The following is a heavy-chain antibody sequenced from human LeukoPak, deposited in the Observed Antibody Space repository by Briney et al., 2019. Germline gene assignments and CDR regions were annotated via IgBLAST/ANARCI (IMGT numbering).Heavy chain of an antibody. V-gene: IGHV3-30*02. CDR1: GFTFSSYG. CDR3: AKDLGSSTSCYDY. Sequence: WGSLRLSCAASGFTFSSYGMHWVRQAPGKGLEWVAFIRYDGSNKYYADSVKGRFTISRDNSKNTLYLQMNSLRAEDTAVYYCAKDLGSSTSCYDYWGQGTLVTVSS. D-gene: IGHD2-2*01. J-gene: IGHJ4*02. CDR2: IRYDGSNK.